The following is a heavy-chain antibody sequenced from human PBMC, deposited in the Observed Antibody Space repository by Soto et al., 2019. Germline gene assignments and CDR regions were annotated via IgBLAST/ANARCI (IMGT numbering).Heavy chain of an antibody. V-gene: IGHV3-33*01. J-gene: IGHJ4*02. CDR3: ARWGCSGSNCNLNQRSFDL. CDR2: IWYDGSNK. D-gene: IGHD2-15*01. Sequence: GGSLRLSCAASGFIFNEYGMHWVRQAPGKGLEWVSVIWYDGSNKYYADSVKGRFTLSRDNSKNTMSLQMNSLRVEETAIYYCARWGCSGSNCNLNQRSFDLWGQGTLVTVSS. CDR1: GFIFNEYG.